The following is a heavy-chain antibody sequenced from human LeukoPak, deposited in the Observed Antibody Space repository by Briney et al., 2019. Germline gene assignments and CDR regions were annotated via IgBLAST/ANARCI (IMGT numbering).Heavy chain of an antibody. CDR1: GFTFSSYS. D-gene: IGHD3-9*01. Sequence: PGGSLRLSCAASGFTFSSYSMNWVRQAPGKGLEWVSSISSSSSYIYYADSVKGRFTISRDNAKNSLYLQMNSLRAEDTAAYYCARVRVLRYFDWFGGDAFDIWGQGTMVTVSS. CDR3: ARVRVLRYFDWFGGDAFDI. J-gene: IGHJ3*02. V-gene: IGHV3-21*01. CDR2: ISSSSSYI.